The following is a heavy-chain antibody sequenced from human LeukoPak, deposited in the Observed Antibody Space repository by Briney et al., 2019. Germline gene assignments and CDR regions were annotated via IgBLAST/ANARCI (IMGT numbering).Heavy chain of an antibody. Sequence: PSETLSLTCTVSGGSISRNSDYWGWIRQPPGKGLEWIGSIYYGGSTYYNPSLKSRVTISVDTSKNQFSLKLSSVTAADTAVYYCARDLVSYGGNPYNWFDPWGQGTLVTVSS. D-gene: IGHD4-23*01. CDR1: GGSISRNSDY. CDR3: ARDLVSYGGNPYNWFDP. J-gene: IGHJ5*02. V-gene: IGHV4-39*07. CDR2: IYYGGST.